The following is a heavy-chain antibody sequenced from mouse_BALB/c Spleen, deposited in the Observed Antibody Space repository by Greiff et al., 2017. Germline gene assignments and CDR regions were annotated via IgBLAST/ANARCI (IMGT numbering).Heavy chain of an antibody. V-gene: IGHV5-17*02. CDR1: GFTFSSFG. CDR3: ARRGYDGYSYFDY. Sequence: EVKLMESGGGLVKPGGSLKLSCAASGFTFSSFGMHWVRQAPEKGLEWVAYISSGSSTIYYADTVKGRFTISRDNPKNTLFLQMTSLRSEDTAMYYCARRGYDGYSYFDYWGQGTTLTVSS. J-gene: IGHJ2*01. D-gene: IGHD2-3*01. CDR2: ISSGSSTI.